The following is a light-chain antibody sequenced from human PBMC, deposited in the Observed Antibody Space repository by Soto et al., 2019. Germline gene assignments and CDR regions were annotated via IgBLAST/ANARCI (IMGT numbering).Light chain of an antibody. Sequence: EIVMTQSPPSLTVTPGEPASISCRSSQRLLHSNGNTFLDWYVQKPGQSPQLLIYLGSNRASGVPDRVSGSEAGTDFTLKISRVEAEDVGVYYCMQVLQTPYTFGQWTKLEIK. CDR1: QRLLHSNGNTF. V-gene: IGKV2-28*01. CDR2: LGS. CDR3: MQVLQTPYT. J-gene: IGKJ2*01.